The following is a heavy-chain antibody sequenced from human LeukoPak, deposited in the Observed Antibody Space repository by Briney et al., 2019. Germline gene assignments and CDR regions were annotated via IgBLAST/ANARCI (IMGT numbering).Heavy chain of an antibody. CDR3: ARGRVYCSSTSRYRSTPTAPGYYYMDV. CDR2: INHSGST. D-gene: IGHD2-2*01. J-gene: IGHJ6*03. V-gene: IGHV4-34*01. CDR1: GGSFSGYY. Sequence: SETLSLTCAVYGGSFSGYYWSWIRQPPGKGLEWIGEINHSGSTNYNPSLKSRVTISVDTSKNQFSLKLSSVTAADTAVYYCARGRVYCSSTSRYRSTPTAPGYYYMDVWGKGTTVTVSS.